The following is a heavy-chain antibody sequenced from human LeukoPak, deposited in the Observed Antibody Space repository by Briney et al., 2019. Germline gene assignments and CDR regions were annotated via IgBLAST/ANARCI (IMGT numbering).Heavy chain of an antibody. D-gene: IGHD2-2*01. Sequence: GESLKISCKGSGYSFTSYWIGWVRQMPGKGLEWMGIIYPGDSDTRYSPSFQGQVTISADKSISTAYLQWSSLKASETAMYYCARHGCSSTSCSSFDLWGRGTLVTVSS. V-gene: IGHV5-51*01. CDR1: GYSFTSYW. J-gene: IGHJ2*01. CDR2: IYPGDSDT. CDR3: ARHGCSSTSCSSFDL.